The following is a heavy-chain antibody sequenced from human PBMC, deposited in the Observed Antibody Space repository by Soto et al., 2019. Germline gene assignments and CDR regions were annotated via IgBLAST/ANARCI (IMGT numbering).Heavy chain of an antibody. CDR1: GGSIRRGGYY. Sequence: TLENLSLTCPVSGGSIRRGGYYWSWIRPHPGKGLEWIGYIYYSGSTYYNPSLKSRVTISVDTSKNQFSLKLSSVTAADTAVYYCARDRGRVVRGVGGMDVWGQGTTVTVS. V-gene: IGHV4-31*03. J-gene: IGHJ6*02. CDR2: IYYSGST. D-gene: IGHD3-10*01. CDR3: ARDRGRVVRGVGGMDV.